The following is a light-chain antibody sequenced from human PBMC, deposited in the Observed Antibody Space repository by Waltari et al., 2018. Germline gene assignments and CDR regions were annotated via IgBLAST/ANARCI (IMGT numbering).Light chain of an antibody. J-gene: IGLJ2*01. V-gene: IGLV2-14*01. Sequence: LTQPASVSGSPGQSITISCTGTSSDVGGYNYVSWYQQHPGKAPKLMIYDVSKRPSGVSNRFSGSKSGNTASLTISGLQAEDEADYYCSSYTSSSTSDVVFGGGTKLTVL. CDR3: SSYTSSSTSDVV. CDR2: DVS. CDR1: SSDVGGYNY.